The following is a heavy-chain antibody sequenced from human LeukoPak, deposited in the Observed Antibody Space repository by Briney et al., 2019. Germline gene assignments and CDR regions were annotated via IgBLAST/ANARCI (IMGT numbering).Heavy chain of an antibody. CDR1: GFTFSTYA. D-gene: IGHD1-26*01. CDR2: ISGSGGGT. V-gene: IGHV3-23*01. Sequence: GGSLRLSCAASGFTFSTYAMSWDRQAAGEGLGWVSLISGSGGGTYYADSVKGRFTISRDNSKNTLYLQLNSLRVEDTAVYYCAKNRGAGSHYYYHMNVWGKGTTVTASS. J-gene: IGHJ6*03. CDR3: AKNRGAGSHYYYHMNV.